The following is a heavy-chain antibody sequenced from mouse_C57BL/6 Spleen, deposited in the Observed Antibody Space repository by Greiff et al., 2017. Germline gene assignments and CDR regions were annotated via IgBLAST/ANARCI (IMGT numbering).Heavy chain of an antibody. CDR3: ARWWFAY. V-gene: IGHV1-76*01. CDR1: GYTFTDYY. CDR2: IYPGSGNT. J-gene: IGHJ3*01. Sequence: VQLVESGAELVRPGASVKLSCKASGYTFTDYYINWVKQRPGQGLEWIARIYPGSGNTYYNEKFKGKATLTAEKSSSTAYMQLSSLTSDDSAVYFCARWWFAYWGQGTLVTVSA.